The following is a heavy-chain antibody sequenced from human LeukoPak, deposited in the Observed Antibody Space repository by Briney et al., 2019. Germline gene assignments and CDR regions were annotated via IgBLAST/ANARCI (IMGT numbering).Heavy chain of an antibody. CDR3: AKDPNYYDSSGSFP. V-gene: IGHV3-30-3*01. J-gene: IGHJ5*02. CDR2: ISYDGNTI. D-gene: IGHD3-22*01. CDR1: EFTFSNYA. Sequence: PGGSLRLSCAASEFTFSNYALHWVRQAPGKGLQWVAVISYDGNTIHYADSVKGRFIISRDTSKNTLYLQMNSLRAEDTAVYYCAKDPNYYDSSGSFPWGQGTLVTVSS.